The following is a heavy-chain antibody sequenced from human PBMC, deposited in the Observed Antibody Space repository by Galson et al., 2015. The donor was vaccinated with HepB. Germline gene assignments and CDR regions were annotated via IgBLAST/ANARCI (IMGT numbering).Heavy chain of an antibody. V-gene: IGHV4-61*02. CDR1: GGSISSGRYS. D-gene: IGHD3-3*01. Sequence: TLSLTCTVSGGSISSGRYSWSWIRQPAGKGLEWIGRIYSSGSTHYIPSLQSRVTMSLDTSKNQFSLKLSSVTAADTAVYYCARVGGGISIYGVAPSRALDIWGQGTMVTVSS. CDR2: IYSSGST. J-gene: IGHJ3*02. CDR3: ARVGGGISIYGVAPSRALDI.